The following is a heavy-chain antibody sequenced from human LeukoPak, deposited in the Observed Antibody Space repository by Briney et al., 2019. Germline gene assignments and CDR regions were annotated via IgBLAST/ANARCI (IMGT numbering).Heavy chain of an antibody. CDR3: ARGALGYCSSTSCNAAFDY. D-gene: IGHD2-2*01. J-gene: IGHJ4*02. CDR2: ISSNGGST. V-gene: IGHV3-64*01. CDR1: GFTFSSYA. Sequence: PGGSLRLSCAASGFTFSSYAMHWVRQAPGKGLEYVSAISSNGGSTYYANSVKGRFTISRDNSKNTLYLQMNSLRAEDTAVYYCARGALGYCSSTSCNAAFDYWGQGTLVTVSS.